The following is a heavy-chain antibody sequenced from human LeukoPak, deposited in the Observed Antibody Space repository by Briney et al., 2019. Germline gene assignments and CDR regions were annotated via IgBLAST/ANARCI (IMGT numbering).Heavy chain of an antibody. Sequence: ASVKVSCKASGYTFTSYGISWVRQAPGQGLEWMGRIIPILGIANYAQKFQGRVTITADKSTSTAYMELSSLRSEDTAVYYCARDQGYSSGWPIDYWGQGTLVTVSS. D-gene: IGHD6-19*01. J-gene: IGHJ4*02. CDR3: ARDQGYSSGWPIDY. V-gene: IGHV1-69*04. CDR2: IIPILGIA. CDR1: GYTFTSYG.